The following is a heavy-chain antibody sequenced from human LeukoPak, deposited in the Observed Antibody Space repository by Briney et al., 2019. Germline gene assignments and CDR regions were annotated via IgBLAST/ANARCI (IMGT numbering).Heavy chain of an antibody. J-gene: IGHJ4*02. V-gene: IGHV3-7*01. Sequence: GGSLRLSCAASGFTFSRCWMSWVRQAPGKGLEWVANIKQDGSEKYYVDSVKGRFTISRDNAKNSLYLHMNSLRAEDTAVYYCARSAGSSSWYEGYYFDYWGQGTLVTVSS. D-gene: IGHD6-13*01. CDR1: GFTFSRCW. CDR2: IKQDGSEK. CDR3: ARSAGSSSWYEGYYFDY.